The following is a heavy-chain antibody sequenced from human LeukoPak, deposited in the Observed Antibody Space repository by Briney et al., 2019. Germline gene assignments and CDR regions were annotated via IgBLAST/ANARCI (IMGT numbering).Heavy chain of an antibody. D-gene: IGHD1-1*01. Sequence: SETLSLTCTVSRGSTSTYYWSWIRQPAGKGLEWIGRIYPSGNTNFNPSLMSRVTMSIDTSKNQFSLKLSSVTAADTAVYYCARAMTTRRDFDHWGQGTLVTVSS. CDR2: IYPSGNT. J-gene: IGHJ4*02. V-gene: IGHV4-4*07. CDR1: RGSTSTYY. CDR3: ARAMTTRRDFDH.